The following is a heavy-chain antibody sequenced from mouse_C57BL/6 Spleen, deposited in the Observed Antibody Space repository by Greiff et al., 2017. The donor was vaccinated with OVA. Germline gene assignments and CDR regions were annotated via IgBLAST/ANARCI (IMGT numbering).Heavy chain of an antibody. CDR2: IDPSDSYT. CDR3: ARGYAMDY. J-gene: IGHJ4*01. CDR1: GYTFTGYW. Sequence: VQLQQPGAELVKPGASVKLSCKASGYTFTGYWMQWVKQRPGQGLEWIGEIDPSDSYTNYNQKFKGKATLTVDTSSSTAYMQLSSLTSEDSAVYYCARGYAMDYWGQGTSVTVSS. V-gene: IGHV1-50*01.